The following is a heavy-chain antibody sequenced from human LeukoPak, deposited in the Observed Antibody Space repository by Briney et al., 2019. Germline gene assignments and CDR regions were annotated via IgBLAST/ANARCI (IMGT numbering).Heavy chain of an antibody. J-gene: IGHJ4*02. V-gene: IGHV1-2*06. CDR1: GYTFTGYY. CDR2: INPDSGGA. D-gene: IGHD6-13*01. CDR3: ARDLGFRGFSSDWSSV. Sequence: ASVKVSCKAFGYTFTGYYIHWVRQAPGQGFEWMGRINPDSGGANYAQKFQGRVTMTRDTSIRTAYMELSRLRFDDTALYYCARDLGFRGFSSDWSSVRGQGTLVTVSS.